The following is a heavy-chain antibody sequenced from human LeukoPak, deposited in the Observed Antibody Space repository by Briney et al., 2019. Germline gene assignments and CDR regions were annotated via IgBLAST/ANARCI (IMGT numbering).Heavy chain of an antibody. CDR2: IWYDGSNK. V-gene: IGHV3-33*01. J-gene: IGHJ4*02. Sequence: GGSLRLSCAASGITFSSYGMHWVRQAPGQGLEWVAVIWYDGSNKYYADSVKGRFTISRDNSKNTLYLQMNSLRAEDTAVYYCARDPSRPYSSSWLDYWGQGTLVTVSS. D-gene: IGHD6-13*01. CDR3: ARDPSRPYSSSWLDY. CDR1: GITFSSYG.